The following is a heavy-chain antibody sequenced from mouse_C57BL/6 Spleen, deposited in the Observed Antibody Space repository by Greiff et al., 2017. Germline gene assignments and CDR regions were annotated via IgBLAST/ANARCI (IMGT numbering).Heavy chain of an antibody. J-gene: IGHJ3*01. Sequence: EVQLQQSGPELVKPGASVKISCKASGYTFTDYYMNWVKQSHGKSLEWIGDINPNNGGTSYNQKFKGKATLTVDKSSSTAYMGLRSLTSEDSAVYYCARSDDSWFAYWGQGTLVTVSA. CDR1: GYTFTDYY. V-gene: IGHV1-26*01. CDR2: INPNNGGT. D-gene: IGHD2-4*01. CDR3: ARSDDSWFAY.